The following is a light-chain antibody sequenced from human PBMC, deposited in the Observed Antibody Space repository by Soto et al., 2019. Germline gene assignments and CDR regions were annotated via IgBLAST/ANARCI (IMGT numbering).Light chain of an antibody. J-gene: IGKJ2*01. CDR2: AAS. CDR1: QGSRND. CDR3: LQDYTYPYT. Sequence: AIQMTQSPSSLSASVGDRVTITCRASQGSRNDLGWYQQKPGKAPKFLIYAASTLQSGVPSRFSGSGSGTDFTLPINSLQPEDFATYYGLQDYTYPYTFGQGTKLEIK. V-gene: IGKV1-6*01.